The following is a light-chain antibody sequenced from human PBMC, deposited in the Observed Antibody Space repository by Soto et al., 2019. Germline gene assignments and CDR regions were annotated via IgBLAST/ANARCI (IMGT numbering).Light chain of an antibody. J-gene: IGKJ5*01. Sequence: IHITQSPSSLSSSVGYIVPITCLSSQSIISYLNWYQQKPGKAPKLLIYDASTLESGVPSRFSGSGSGTDFTFTISSLQPEDFATYYCQQYDNLPITFGQGTRMEIK. CDR3: QQYDNLPIT. CDR1: QSIISY. CDR2: DAS. V-gene: IGKV1-33*01.